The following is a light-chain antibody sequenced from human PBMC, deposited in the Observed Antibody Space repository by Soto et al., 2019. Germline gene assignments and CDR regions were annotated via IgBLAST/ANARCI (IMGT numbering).Light chain of an antibody. CDR3: PQYDSSPWT. V-gene: IGKV3-20*01. CDR2: GAS. Sequence: ESVLTQSPGTLSLSPGERATLSCRASQSVSSSFLAWYQLKPGQAPRLLIYGASSRATGIPDRFSGSGSGTDFTLTISRLEPEDFAVYYCPQYDSSPWTFGQGTKVEI. CDR1: QSVSSSF. J-gene: IGKJ1*01.